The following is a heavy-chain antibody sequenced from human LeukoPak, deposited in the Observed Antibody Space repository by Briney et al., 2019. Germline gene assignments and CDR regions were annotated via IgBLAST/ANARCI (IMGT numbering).Heavy chain of an antibody. D-gene: IGHD4-23*01. J-gene: IGHJ4*02. CDR2: IYPGDSDT. Sequence: GEFLKISCKGFGFSFTNYWIGWVRPMPGKGVEWMGIIYPGDSDTRYSPSFQGQVTISADKSISTAYLQWSSLEASDTAMYYCARQDGGSIDYWGQGTLVTVSS. CDR1: GFSFTNYW. CDR3: ARQDGGSIDY. V-gene: IGHV5-51*01.